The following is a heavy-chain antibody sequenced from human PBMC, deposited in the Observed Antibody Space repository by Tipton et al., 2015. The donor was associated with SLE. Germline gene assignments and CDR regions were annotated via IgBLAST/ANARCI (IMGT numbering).Heavy chain of an antibody. CDR1: GGSISSDGFF. Sequence: TLSLTCNVSGGSISSDGFFWTWIRQPPGKGLEWIGSMYYSGSTYYNPSLESRVTISVDTSQKQFSLKLNSVTAADTAVYYCARSPSGNYWGGYFDYWGQGTLVSVSS. J-gene: IGHJ4*02. CDR3: ARSPSGNYWGGYFDY. CDR2: MYYSGST. D-gene: IGHD3-22*01. V-gene: IGHV4-39*01.